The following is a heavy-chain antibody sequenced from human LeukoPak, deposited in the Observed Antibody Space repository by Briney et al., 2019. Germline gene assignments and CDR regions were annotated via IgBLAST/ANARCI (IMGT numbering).Heavy chain of an antibody. CDR2: IFYTGGT. CDR1: GGFISNYY. J-gene: IGHJ5*02. D-gene: IGHD2-2*01. CDR3: ARADGYCGSTSCYSSNWFDP. V-gene: IGHV4-59*01. Sequence: SETLSLTCTVSGGFISNYYWNWIRQPPGKGLEWIGYIFYTGGTNYNPSLKSRVTISEDTSKNHFSLKLTSVSAADTAIYYCARADGYCGSTSCYSSNWFDPWGQGTLVTVSS.